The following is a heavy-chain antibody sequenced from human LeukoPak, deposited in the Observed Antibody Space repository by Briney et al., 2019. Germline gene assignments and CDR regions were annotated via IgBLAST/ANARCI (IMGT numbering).Heavy chain of an antibody. Sequence: SETLSFTCAGSGYSISSGYYWGWIRQPPGKGLEWIGSIYHSGSTYYSPSLKSRVTISVDTSKNQFSLKLSSVTAADTAVYYCARLAAAGTFYFDYWGQGTLVTVSS. D-gene: IGHD6-13*01. V-gene: IGHV4-38-2*01. CDR2: IYHSGST. J-gene: IGHJ4*02. CDR3: ARLAAAGTFYFDY. CDR1: GYSISSGYY.